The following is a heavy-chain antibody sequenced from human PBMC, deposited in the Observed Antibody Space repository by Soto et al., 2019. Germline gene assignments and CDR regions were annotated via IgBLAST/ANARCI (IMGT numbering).Heavy chain of an antibody. V-gene: IGHV4-30-4*01. J-gene: IGHJ4*02. Sequence: SETLSLTCTVSGGSISSGDYYWSWIRQPPGKGLEWIGYIYYSGSTYYNPSLKSRVTISVDTSKNQFSLKLSSVTAADTAVYYCARFTAMVTGFDYWGQGTLVTVSS. CDR3: ARFTAMVTGFDY. D-gene: IGHD5-18*01. CDR2: IYYSGST. CDR1: GGSISSGDYY.